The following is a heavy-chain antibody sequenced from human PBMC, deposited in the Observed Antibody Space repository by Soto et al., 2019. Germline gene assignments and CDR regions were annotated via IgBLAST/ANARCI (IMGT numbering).Heavy chain of an antibody. D-gene: IGHD6-13*01. Sequence: ASVKVSCEASGYTFTGYYMHWVRQAPGQGLEWMGWINPNSGGTNYAQKFQGWVTMTRDTSISTAYMELSRLRSDDTAVYYCARDSYSSSWYTHYGMDVWGQGTTVTVSS. CDR2: INPNSGGT. V-gene: IGHV1-2*04. CDR1: GYTFTGYY. CDR3: ARDSYSSSWYTHYGMDV. J-gene: IGHJ6*02.